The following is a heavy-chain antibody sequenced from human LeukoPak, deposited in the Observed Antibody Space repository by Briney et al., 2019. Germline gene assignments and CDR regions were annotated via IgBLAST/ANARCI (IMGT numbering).Heavy chain of an antibody. V-gene: IGHV4-34*01. CDR2: INHRGIT. J-gene: IGHJ4*02. CDR1: GGSFSDYY. D-gene: IGHD2-2*01. CDR3: ARGSTSCLDY. Sequence: PSETLSLTCVVYGGSFSDYYWSWIRPPPGKGLEWIGEINHRGITNYNPSLTSRVTISVDTSKNQFSLNLTSLTAADTAVYYCARGSTSCLDYWGQGTLVTVSS.